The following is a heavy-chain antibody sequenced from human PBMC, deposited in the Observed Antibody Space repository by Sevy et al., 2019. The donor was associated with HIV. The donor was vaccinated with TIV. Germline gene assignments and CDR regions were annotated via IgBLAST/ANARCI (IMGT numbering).Heavy chain of an antibody. V-gene: IGHV3-23*01. D-gene: IGHD3-22*01. Sequence: GSLRLSCTTSGFTFRIYAMSWVRQAPGKGLEWVSAISGSGSSTYYADSVKGRFTISRDNSKNTLYLQMNSLRAEDTAVFYCAKEGGSHYDTSGSFDDWGQGTRLTVSS. J-gene: IGHJ4*02. CDR3: AKEGGSHYDTSGSFDD. CDR2: ISGSGSST. CDR1: GFTFRIYA.